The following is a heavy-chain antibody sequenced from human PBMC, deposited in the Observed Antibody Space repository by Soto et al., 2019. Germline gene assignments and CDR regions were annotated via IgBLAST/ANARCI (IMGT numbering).Heavy chain of an antibody. V-gene: IGHV1-69*12. Sequence: QVQLLQSGAEVKKPGSSVRVSCEASGGTFRTYAISWVRQAPGQGLEWMGEIIPIFGTINYAQKFQGRLTITADEATATVYMDLRSLRYDYTALYYCAKGAVAGTPTSYYYYGMDVWGQGTTVTVSS. CDR2: IIPIFGTI. D-gene: IGHD6-19*01. CDR3: AKGAVAGTPTSYYYYGMDV. J-gene: IGHJ6*02. CDR1: GGTFRTYA.